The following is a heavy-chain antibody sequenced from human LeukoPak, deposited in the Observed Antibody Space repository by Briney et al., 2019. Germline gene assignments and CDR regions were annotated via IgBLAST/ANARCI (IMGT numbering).Heavy chain of an antibody. Sequence: SETLSLTCPVSGGSISSYYWSWIRQPPGKGLEWIGYIYYSGSTNYNPSLKSRVTISVDTSKNQFSLKLSSVTAADTAVYYCARHCAGNCYSKAFDIWGQGTMVTVAS. J-gene: IGHJ3*02. CDR1: GGSISSYY. CDR2: IYYSGST. V-gene: IGHV4-59*01. D-gene: IGHD2-21*02. CDR3: ARHCAGNCYSKAFDI.